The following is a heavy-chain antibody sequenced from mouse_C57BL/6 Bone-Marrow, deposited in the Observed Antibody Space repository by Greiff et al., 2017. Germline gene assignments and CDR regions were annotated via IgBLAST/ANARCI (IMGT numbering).Heavy chain of an antibody. Sequence: EVKLQESGGDLVKPGGSLKLSCAASGFTFSSYGMSWVRQTPDKRLEWVATISSGGSYTYYPDSVKGRFTISRDNAKNTLYLQMSSLKSEDTAMYYSARREIHDSYIDVWGAEAPGTASS. D-gene: IGHD2-12*01. CDR1: GFTFSSYG. V-gene: IGHV5-6*02. CDR2: ISSGGSYT. J-gene: IGHJ1*01. CDR3: ARREIHDSYIDV.